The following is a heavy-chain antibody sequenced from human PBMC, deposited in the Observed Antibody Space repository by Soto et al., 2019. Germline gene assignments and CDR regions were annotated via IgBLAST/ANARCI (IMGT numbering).Heavy chain of an antibody. CDR2: IYYSGST. D-gene: IGHD2-15*01. J-gene: IGHJ5*02. CDR1: GGSISSYY. Sequence: QVQVQESGPGLVKPSETLSLTCTVSGGSISSYYWTWIRQPPGKGLEWIGYIYYSGSTNYNPSLKSRVTTSVDTSKNHFSLKLSSVTAADTAVHYCARVLGYCSGGTCYSGRFDPWGQGTLVTVTS. V-gene: IGHV4-59*01. CDR3: ARVLGYCSGGTCYSGRFDP.